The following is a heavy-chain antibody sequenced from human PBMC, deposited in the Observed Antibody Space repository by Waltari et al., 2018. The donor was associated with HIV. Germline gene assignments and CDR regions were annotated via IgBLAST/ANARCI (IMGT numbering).Heavy chain of an antibody. CDR1: GFTISPYA. D-gene: IGHD3-22*01. Sequence: QVQLVASGGGVVQPGRSLRLSCAASGFTISPYAMHWVRQAPAKGLECTSILSYDVRDNSYAESVKGRFTIPRDNAKDALYLQMLRLRVADTAVYYCFRDGNYYDSSPLDYWGQGTLVTVSS. J-gene: IGHJ4*02. CDR2: LSYDVRDN. CDR3: FRDGNYYDSSPLDY. V-gene: IGHV3-30*04.